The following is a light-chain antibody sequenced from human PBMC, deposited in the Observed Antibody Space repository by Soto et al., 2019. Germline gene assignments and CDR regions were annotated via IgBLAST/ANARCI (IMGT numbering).Light chain of an antibody. V-gene: IGLV2-14*03. Sequence: QSALTQPASVSGSPGQSITISCTGTSSDVGGYNYVSWYQQHPGKAPKLLIFDVTNRPSGVSNRFSGSKSGNTASLTISGLQAEDEAEYYCRSYTSSSTVVFGGGTKVTVL. CDR3: RSYTSSSTVV. CDR2: DVT. J-gene: IGLJ2*01. CDR1: SSDVGGYNY.